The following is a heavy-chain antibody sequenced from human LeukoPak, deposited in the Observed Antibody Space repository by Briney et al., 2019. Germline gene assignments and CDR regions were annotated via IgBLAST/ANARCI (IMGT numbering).Heavy chain of an antibody. CDR1: GGSFSGYY. Sequence: SETLSLTCAVYGGSFSGYYWSWIRQPPGKGLEWIGEINHSGSTNYNPSLESRVTISVDTSKNQFSLKLSSVTAADTAVYYCARGRGGSYHRDNYFDYWGQGTLVTVSS. D-gene: IGHD1-26*01. CDR3: ARGRGGSYHRDNYFDY. J-gene: IGHJ4*02. CDR2: INHSGST. V-gene: IGHV4-34*01.